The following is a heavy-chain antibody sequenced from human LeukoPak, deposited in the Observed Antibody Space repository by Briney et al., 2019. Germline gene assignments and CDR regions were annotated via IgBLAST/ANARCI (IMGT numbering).Heavy chain of an antibody. CDR3: ARVPVQDCYFDL. V-gene: IGHV4-34*01. J-gene: IGHJ2*01. Sequence: SETLSLTCAFYGGSFSGYYWSWIRQPPGKGLEWIGEMNHSGTTKYSPSLKSRVTISVDTSRNQFTLKLISRTAAETAVYYCARVPVQDCYFDLWGRGTLVTVSS. CDR1: GGSFSGYY. CDR2: MNHSGTT.